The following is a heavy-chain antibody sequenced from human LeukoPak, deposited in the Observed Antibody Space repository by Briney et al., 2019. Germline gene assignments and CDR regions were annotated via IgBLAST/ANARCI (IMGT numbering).Heavy chain of an antibody. J-gene: IGHJ4*02. CDR1: GFTFSSYG. Sequence: GGSLRLSCAASGFTFSSYGMSWVRQAPGKGLEWVSAISGSGGSTYYADSVKGRFTISRDNSKNTLYLQMNSLRAEDTAVYYCAKDRGQIVVVITTFDYWGQGILVTVSS. V-gene: IGHV3-23*01. D-gene: IGHD3-22*01. CDR3: AKDRGQIVVVITTFDY. CDR2: ISGSGGST.